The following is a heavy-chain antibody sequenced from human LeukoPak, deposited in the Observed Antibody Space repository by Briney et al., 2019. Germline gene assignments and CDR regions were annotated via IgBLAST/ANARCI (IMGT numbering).Heavy chain of an antibody. CDR3: ARGGITMFELVSGDYYI. V-gene: IGHV3-48*03. Sequence: GGSMRLCCAAAGCTISSYDMKWRRQAGGKGLEWVSYIRSSGSTIYRADFVEGGFIISGNTAKTSLYLQMNRLRSEAAAAYYCARGGITMFELVSGDYYIWGKGITVT. D-gene: IGHD3-3*01. CDR2: IRSSGSTI. J-gene: IGHJ3*02. CDR1: GCTISSYD.